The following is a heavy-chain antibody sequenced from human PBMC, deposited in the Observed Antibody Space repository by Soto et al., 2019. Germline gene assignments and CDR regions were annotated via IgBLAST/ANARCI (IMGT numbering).Heavy chain of an antibody. Sequence: TLALTCTVSGGSISSGGYYWSWIRQHPGKGPEWIGYIYYSGSTYYHPSLKSRVTISVDTSKNQFSLKLSSVTAADTAVYYCARVIAESIAARPGSYYFDYWGQGTLVTVSS. CDR2: IYYSGST. CDR1: GGSISSGGYY. D-gene: IGHD6-6*01. J-gene: IGHJ4*02. V-gene: IGHV4-31*03. CDR3: ARVIAESIAARPGSYYFDY.